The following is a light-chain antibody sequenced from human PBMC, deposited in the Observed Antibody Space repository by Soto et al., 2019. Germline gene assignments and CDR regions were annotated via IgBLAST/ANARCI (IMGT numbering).Light chain of an antibody. V-gene: IGLV2-14*01. CDR2: QVT. Sequence: QSVLTQPASVSRSPGQSLTISCTGTSSDVGNYNFVSWYQHHAGTAPKLIIYQVTNRPSGVSDRFSGSKSGDTASLTISGLQAEDEADYYCTSYTAFSTDILFGGGTKLTVL. CDR3: TSYTAFSTDIL. J-gene: IGLJ2*01. CDR1: SSDVGNYNF.